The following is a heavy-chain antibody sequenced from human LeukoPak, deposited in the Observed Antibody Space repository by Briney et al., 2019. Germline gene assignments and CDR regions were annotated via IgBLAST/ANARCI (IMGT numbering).Heavy chain of an antibody. CDR1: GFTFSSYE. Sequence: PGGSLRLSCAASGFTFSSYEMNWARQAPGKGLGGVAFIRYEGSNKYYADSVKGRFTISRDNSKNTLYLQMNSLRAEDTAVYYCASTRVFDYWGQGTLVTVSS. CDR2: IRYEGSNK. CDR3: ASTRVFDY. V-gene: IGHV3-30*02. J-gene: IGHJ4*02.